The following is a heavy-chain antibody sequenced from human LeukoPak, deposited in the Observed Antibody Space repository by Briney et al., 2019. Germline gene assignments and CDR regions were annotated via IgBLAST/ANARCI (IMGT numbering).Heavy chain of an antibody. J-gene: IGHJ5*02. CDR2: IIPILGIT. CDR3: ARDPTMDYYDSSGYR. Sequence: SVKVSCKASGGTFSSYAISWVRQAPGQGLEWMGRIIPILGITNYAQKFQGRVTITADKSTSTAYMELSSLRSEDTAVYYCARDPTMDYYDSSGYRWGQGTLVTVSS. CDR1: GGTFSSYA. V-gene: IGHV1-69*04. D-gene: IGHD3-22*01.